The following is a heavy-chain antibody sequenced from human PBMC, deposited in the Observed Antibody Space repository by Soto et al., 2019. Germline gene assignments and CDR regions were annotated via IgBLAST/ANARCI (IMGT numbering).Heavy chain of an antibody. CDR2: ISAYNGNT. J-gene: IGHJ6*02. CDR1: GYTFTSYG. Sequence: ASVKVSCKASGYTFTSYGIRWVRQAPGQGREWMGWISAYNGNTNYAQKLQGRVTMTTDTSTSTAYMELRSLRSDDTAVYYGARECSGGSCYPSYYYYGMDVWGQGTTVTVSS. V-gene: IGHV1-18*04. CDR3: ARECSGGSCYPSYYYYGMDV. D-gene: IGHD2-15*01.